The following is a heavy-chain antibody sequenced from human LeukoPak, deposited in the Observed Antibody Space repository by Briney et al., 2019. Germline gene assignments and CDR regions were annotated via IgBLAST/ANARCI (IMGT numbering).Heavy chain of an antibody. CDR2: ISGSGGST. CDR3: AKCSASYYNDAFDI. J-gene: IGHJ3*02. Sequence: GGSLRLSCAASGFTFSSYAMSWVRQAPGKGLEWVSAISGSGGSTYYADSVKGRFTISRDNSKNTLYLQMNSLSVEDTATYYCAKCSASYYNDAFDIWGQGTMVTVSS. CDR1: GFTFSSYA. V-gene: IGHV3-23*01. D-gene: IGHD3-10*02.